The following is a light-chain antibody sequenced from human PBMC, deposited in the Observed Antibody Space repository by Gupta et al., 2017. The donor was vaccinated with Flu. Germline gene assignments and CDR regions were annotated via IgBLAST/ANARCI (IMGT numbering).Light chain of an antibody. CDR3: QSYYKTLCCV. CDR2: GDN. CDR1: SSNIVARYD. J-gene: IGLJ3*02. V-gene: IGLV1-40*01. Sequence: SSNIVARYDVHSYQQCPGPAPKLILSGDNYRPSWCPDRFSGSRSGTSSSLAITGLHAEDEADYYCQSYYKTLCCVFCVGTKLTVL.